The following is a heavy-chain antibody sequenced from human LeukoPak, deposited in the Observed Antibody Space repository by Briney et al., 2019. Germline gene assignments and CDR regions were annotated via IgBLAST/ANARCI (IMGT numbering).Heavy chain of an antibody. V-gene: IGHV1-18*01. J-gene: IGHJ4*02. CDR2: ISAYNGNT. Sequence: ASVKVSCKASGYTFTSYGISWVRQAPGQGLEWMGWISAYNGNTNYAQKLQGRVTMTTDTSTSTACMELRSLRSDDTAVYYCARVTISVVTPYYFDYWGQGTLVTVSS. D-gene: IGHD4-23*01. CDR3: ARVTISVVTPYYFDY. CDR1: GYTFTSYG.